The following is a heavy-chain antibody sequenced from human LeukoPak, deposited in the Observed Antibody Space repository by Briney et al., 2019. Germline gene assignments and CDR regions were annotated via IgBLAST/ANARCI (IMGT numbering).Heavy chain of an antibody. CDR3: ARVTFHGYGSGRYAFDS. Sequence: ASVKVSCKASGYTFINYGITWVRQAPGQGLEWMGWVNAYNGDTNYGQNFQGRVTVTTDTSTSTGYMEVKSLRSDDTAVYYCARVTFHGYGSGRYAFDSWGQGTMVTV. V-gene: IGHV1-18*01. J-gene: IGHJ3*02. D-gene: IGHD3-10*01. CDR1: GYTFINYG. CDR2: VNAYNGDT.